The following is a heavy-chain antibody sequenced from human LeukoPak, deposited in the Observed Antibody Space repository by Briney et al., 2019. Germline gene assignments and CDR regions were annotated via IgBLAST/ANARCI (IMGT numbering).Heavy chain of an antibody. CDR3: ARDQGSFDY. J-gene: IGHJ4*02. CDR1: GFTFSTYW. Sequence: GGSLRLSCAASGFTFSTYWMHWIRQAPGKGLVWVSRIHSDGIGTSYADSVRGRFTISRDNAKNTLYLQMNSLRAEDTAVYYCARDQGSFDYWGQGTLVTVSS. V-gene: IGHV3-74*01. CDR2: IHSDGIGT.